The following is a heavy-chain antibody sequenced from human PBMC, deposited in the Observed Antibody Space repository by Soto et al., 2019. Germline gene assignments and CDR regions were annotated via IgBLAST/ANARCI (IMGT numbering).Heavy chain of an antibody. CDR1: GYIFTNHY. D-gene: IGHD3-22*01. CDR2: INPSGGST. J-gene: IGHJ4*02. V-gene: IGHV1-46*01. CDR3: ARADYYDSSGSYYDC. Sequence: GASVKVSCKASGYIFTNHYIHWVRQAPGQGLEWMGIINPSGGSTNYLQKFQGRITMTRDTSTSTVYMELSSLRSEDTAVYFCARADYYDSSGSYYDCWGQGSLVTSPQ.